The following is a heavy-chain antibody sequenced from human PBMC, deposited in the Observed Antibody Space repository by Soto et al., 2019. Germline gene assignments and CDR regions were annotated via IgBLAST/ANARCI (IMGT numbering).Heavy chain of an antibody. CDR1: GYIFTSYG. Sequence: QVHLVQSGAEVKKPGASVKVSCKASGYIFTSYGSTWVRQAPGQGLEWMGWISAHNGNTDYAQKLQGRVIVTRDTSTSTAYMELRSLRSDDTAVYYCARGRYGDYWGQGALVTVSS. J-gene: IGHJ4*02. CDR3: ARGRYGDY. V-gene: IGHV1-18*01. D-gene: IGHD1-1*01. CDR2: ISAHNGNT.